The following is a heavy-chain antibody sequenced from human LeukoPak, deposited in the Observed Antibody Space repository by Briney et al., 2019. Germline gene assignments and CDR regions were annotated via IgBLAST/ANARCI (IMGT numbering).Heavy chain of an antibody. CDR3: ARGKTSQNIVTRKTYNWFDP. CDR2: ISGSGNYI. J-gene: IGHJ5*02. Sequence: GGSPRLSCAASGFTFSSSGMSWVRQAPGKGLDWVSVISGSGNYIYYADSVKGRFTISRDTAKTSLYLQMKSLRAEDTAVYYCARGKTSQNIVTRKTYNWFDPWGQGTLVTVSS. V-gene: IGHV3-21*01. CDR1: GFTFSSSG. D-gene: IGHD2/OR15-2a*01.